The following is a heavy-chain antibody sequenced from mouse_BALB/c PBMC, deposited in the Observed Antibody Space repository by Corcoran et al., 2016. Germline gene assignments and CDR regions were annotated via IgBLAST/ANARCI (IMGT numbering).Heavy chain of an antibody. CDR1: GYSITSDYA. CDR3: SRWDYGSSYFDY. Sequence: DVQLQESGPGLVKPSQSLSLTCTVTGYSITSDYAWNWIRQFPGNKLEWMGYISYSGSTSYHPSLKSRISITRDTSKNQFFLQLNSVTTEDTATYYCSRWDYGSSYFDYWGQGTTLTVSS. V-gene: IGHV3-2*02. CDR2: ISYSGST. D-gene: IGHD1-1*01. J-gene: IGHJ2*01.